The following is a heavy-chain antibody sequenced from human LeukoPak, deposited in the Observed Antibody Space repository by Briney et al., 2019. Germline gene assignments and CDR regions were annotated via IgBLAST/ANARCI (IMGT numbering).Heavy chain of an antibody. D-gene: IGHD6-13*01. J-gene: IGHJ4*02. CDR1: GFTFSNAW. CDR2: INHSGST. V-gene: IGHV4-34*01. CDR3: ARDRHSSSWHYYFDY. Sequence: PGGSLRLSCAASGFTFSNAWMSWVRQPPGKGLEWIGEINHSGSTNYNPSLKSRVTISVDTSKNQFSLKLSSVTAADTAVYYCARDRHSSSWHYYFDYWGQGTLVTVSS.